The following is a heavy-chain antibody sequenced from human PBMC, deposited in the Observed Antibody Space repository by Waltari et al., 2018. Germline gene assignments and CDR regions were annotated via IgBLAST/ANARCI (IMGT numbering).Heavy chain of an antibody. CDR2: IYSGGDR. CDR1: GFPVSGHY. V-gene: IGHV3-53*01. J-gene: IGHJ6*02. Sequence: EVQLVEPGGGLIQPEGSLRLSCAAFGFPVSGHYMAWVRQAPGKGLEWDSTIYSGGDRHYADAVAGRFTISRDSSKNTLFLQMNNLRADDTAVYYCASLGAAVYYSMGVWGQGTTVTVSS. CDR3: ASLGAAVYYSMGV. D-gene: IGHD6-13*01.